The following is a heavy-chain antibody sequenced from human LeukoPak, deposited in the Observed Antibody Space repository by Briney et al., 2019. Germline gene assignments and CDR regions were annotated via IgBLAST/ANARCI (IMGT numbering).Heavy chain of an antibody. D-gene: IGHD1-1*01. CDR2: INVGNGDT. V-gene: IGHV1-3*01. CDR3: AREQSRKLGFDP. J-gene: IGHJ5*02. Sequence: ASVKVSCKASGYTFTTYAMQWVRQAAGQRPEWMGWINVGNGDTKYSQKFQGRVTITRDTSASTAYMELSSLSSEDTAVYYCAREQSRKLGFDPWGQGTLVTVSS. CDR1: GYTFTTYA.